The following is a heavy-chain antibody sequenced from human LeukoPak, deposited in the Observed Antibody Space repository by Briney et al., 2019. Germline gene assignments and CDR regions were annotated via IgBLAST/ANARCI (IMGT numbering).Heavy chain of an antibody. CDR3: AREYYYDGSGYLFDY. D-gene: IGHD3-22*01. CDR2: LYSGGDT. J-gene: IGHJ4*02. CDR1: GFIVSSNY. Sequence: GGSLRLSCAASGFIVSSNYMSWVRQAPGKGLEWVSVLYSGGDTYYADSVKGRFTFSRDNSKNTLYLQMNSLRAEDTAVYYCAREYYYDGSGYLFDYWGQGTLVTVSS. V-gene: IGHV3-66*02.